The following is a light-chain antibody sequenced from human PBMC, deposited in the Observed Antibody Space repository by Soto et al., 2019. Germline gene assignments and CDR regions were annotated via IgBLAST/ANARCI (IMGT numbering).Light chain of an antibody. V-gene: IGKV3-20*01. CDR2: GAS. CDR3: QRYGSSPPIT. Sequence: EIVLTQSPGTLSLSPGERATLSCRASQSVSRSNLAWYQQKPDQAPRLLIYGASNRVTGIPDRFSGSGSGTDFSLTISRLEPEDFAVYYCQRYGSSPPITLGQGTRLEIK. J-gene: IGKJ5*01. CDR1: QSVSRSN.